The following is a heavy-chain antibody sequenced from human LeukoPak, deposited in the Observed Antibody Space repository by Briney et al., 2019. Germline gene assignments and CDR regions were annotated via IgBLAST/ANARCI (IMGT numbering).Heavy chain of an antibody. J-gene: IGHJ2*01. CDR3: ARVAETLSYWYFDL. CDR1: GFTFSSYA. CDR2: ISGTGIYT. V-gene: IGHV3-11*06. Sequence: GGSLRLSCAASGFTFSSYAMSWIRQAPGKGLEWVSHISGTGIYTEYADSVKGRFTISRDNAKKSLFLQMNSLRVEDTAVYYCARVAETLSYWYFDLWGRGTLVTVSS.